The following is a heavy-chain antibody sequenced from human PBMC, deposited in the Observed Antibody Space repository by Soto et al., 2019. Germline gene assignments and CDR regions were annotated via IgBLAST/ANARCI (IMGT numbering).Heavy chain of an antibody. J-gene: IGHJ4*02. Sequence: QVQLVQSGAEVKKPGASVKVSCKASGYTFTSYAMHWVRQAPGQRLEWMGWINAGNGNTKYSQKFQGRVTITRDTSASTAYMELSSLRSEDTAVYYCARDPLYCSGGSCYWEYFDYWGQGTLVTVSS. V-gene: IGHV1-3*01. D-gene: IGHD2-15*01. CDR2: INAGNGNT. CDR3: ARDPLYCSGGSCYWEYFDY. CDR1: GYTFTSYA.